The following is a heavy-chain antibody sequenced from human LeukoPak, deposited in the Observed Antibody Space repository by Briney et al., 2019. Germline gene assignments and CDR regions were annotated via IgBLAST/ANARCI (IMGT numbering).Heavy chain of an antibody. CDR1: GFTFSSYN. V-gene: IGHV3-21*01. CDR2: ISSSNSYI. CDR3: ARSLGATDAFDI. Sequence: GGSLRLSCAASGFTFSSYNMNWVRQAPGKGLEWVSSISSSNSYIYYADSLKGRFTISRDNAKNSLYLQMNSLRAEDTAVYYCARSLGATDAFDIWGQGTMVTVSS. D-gene: IGHD3-10*01. J-gene: IGHJ3*02.